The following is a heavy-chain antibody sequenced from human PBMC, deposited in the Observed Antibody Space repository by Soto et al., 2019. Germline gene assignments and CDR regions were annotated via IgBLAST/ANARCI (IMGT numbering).Heavy chain of an antibody. CDR1: GGSISSYY. CDR2: IYYSGST. V-gene: IGHV4-59*01. D-gene: IGHD6-19*01. Sequence: QVQLQESGPGLVKPSETLSLTCTVSGGSISSYYWSWIRQPPGKGLEWIGYIYYSGSTNYNPSLKSRATIXVXTXXNQFSLKLSSVTAADTAVYYCARGGRSGWSRWFDPWGQGTLVTVSS. J-gene: IGHJ5*02. CDR3: ARGGRSGWSRWFDP.